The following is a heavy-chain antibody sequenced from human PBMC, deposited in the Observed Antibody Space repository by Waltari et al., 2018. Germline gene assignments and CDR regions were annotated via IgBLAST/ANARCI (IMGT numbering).Heavy chain of an antibody. CDR1: GSSISSGYY. V-gene: IGHV4-38-2*01. Sequence: QVQLQESGPGLVKPSETLSLTCAVSGSSISSGYYWGWIRQPPGKGREWIWSIYQSGSTYYNPSLKSRVTKSVDTSKNQFSLELSSVTAADTAVYYCARVSDYYYYMDVWGKGTTVTVSS. CDR2: IYQSGST. CDR3: ARVSDYYYYMDV. J-gene: IGHJ6*03.